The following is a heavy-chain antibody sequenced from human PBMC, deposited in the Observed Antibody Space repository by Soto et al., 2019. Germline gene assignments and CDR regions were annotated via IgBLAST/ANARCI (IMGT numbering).Heavy chain of an antibody. CDR2: MNPNSGNT. D-gene: IGHD5-12*01. CDR3: ARGKAEWLLYYYYMDV. J-gene: IGHJ6*03. V-gene: IGHV1-8*01. CDR1: GYTFTSYD. Sequence: GASVKVSCKASGYTFTSYDINWVRQATGQGLEWMGWMNPNSGNTGYAQKFQGRVTMTRNTSISTAYMELSSLRSEDTAVYYCARGKAEWLLYYYYMDVWGKGTTVTVSS.